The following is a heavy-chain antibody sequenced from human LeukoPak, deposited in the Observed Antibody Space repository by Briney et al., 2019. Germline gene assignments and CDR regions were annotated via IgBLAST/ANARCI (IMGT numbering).Heavy chain of an antibody. CDR1: GGSISSSSYY. D-gene: IGHD6-19*01. J-gene: IGHJ5*02. V-gene: IGHV4-39*01. CDR2: IYYSGST. CDR3: ARVPPYSSGRGGFDP. Sequence: SETLSLTCTVSGGSISSSSYYWGWIRQPPGKGLEWIGSIYYSGSTYYNPSLKSRVTISVDTSKNQFSLKLSSVTAADTAVYYCARVPPYSSGRGGFDPWGQGTLVTVSS.